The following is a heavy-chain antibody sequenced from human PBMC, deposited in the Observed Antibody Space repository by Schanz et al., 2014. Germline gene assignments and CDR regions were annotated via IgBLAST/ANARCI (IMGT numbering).Heavy chain of an antibody. Sequence: QVQLVQSGAEVKKPGSSVKVSCKASGGTFGNYAFSWVHQAPGQGLEWMVRVIPVLAITSHTQRFQDRVTVTADKAASTVYMELSSLRSDDTAIYYCARGAYSGYDHFDSWGQGTLVTVSS. D-gene: IGHD5-12*01. J-gene: IGHJ4*02. CDR1: GGTFGNYA. CDR3: ARGAYSGYDHFDS. CDR2: VIPVLAIT. V-gene: IGHV1-69*04.